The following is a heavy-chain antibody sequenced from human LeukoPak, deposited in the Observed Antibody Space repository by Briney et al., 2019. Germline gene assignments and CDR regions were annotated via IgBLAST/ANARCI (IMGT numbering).Heavy chain of an antibody. V-gene: IGHV1-3*01. CDR3: ARGVVVPAAIDY. Sequence: ASVKVSCKASGYTFTSYAMHWVRQAPGQRLEWMGWINPGNGYTEYSQKFQGRVTITRDTSASTAYMELGSLRSEDTAVYYCARGVVVPAAIDYWGQGTLVTVSS. CDR1: GYTFTSYA. J-gene: IGHJ4*02. CDR2: INPGNGYT. D-gene: IGHD2-2*01.